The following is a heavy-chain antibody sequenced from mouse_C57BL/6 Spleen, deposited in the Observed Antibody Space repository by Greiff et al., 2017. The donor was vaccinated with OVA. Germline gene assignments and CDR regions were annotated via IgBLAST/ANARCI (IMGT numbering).Heavy chain of an antibody. Sequence: EVKLVESGGGLVQPKGSLKLSCAASGFSFNTYAMNWVRQAPGKGLEWVARIRSKSNNYATYYADSVKDRFTISRDDSESMLYLQMNNLKTEDTAMYYCVRHQIYDGYYWYFDVWGTGTTVTVSS. V-gene: IGHV10-1*01. CDR2: IRSKSNNYAT. CDR3: VRHQIYDGYYWYFDV. D-gene: IGHD2-3*01. CDR1: GFSFNTYA. J-gene: IGHJ1*03.